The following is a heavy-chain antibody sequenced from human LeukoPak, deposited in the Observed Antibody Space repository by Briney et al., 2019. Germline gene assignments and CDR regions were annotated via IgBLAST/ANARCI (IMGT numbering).Heavy chain of an antibody. CDR1: GGSISNYY. V-gene: IGHV4-59*01. CDR2: IYYSGST. J-gene: IGHJ5*01. Sequence: PSETLSLTCIVSGGSISNYYWSWIRQPPGKGLEWIGCIYYSGSTNYNPSLKSRVTISVDTSKNQFSLKLSSVTAADTAVYYCARVSGTRRLDSWGQGTLVTVSS. D-gene: IGHD1-1*01. CDR3: ARVSGTRRLDS.